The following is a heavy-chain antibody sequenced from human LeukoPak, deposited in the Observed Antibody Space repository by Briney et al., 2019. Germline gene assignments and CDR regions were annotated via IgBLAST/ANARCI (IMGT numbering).Heavy chain of an antibody. CDR1: GFSFSDYY. CDR2: ISDTEDSI. V-gene: IGHV3-11*04. CDR3: ARVASSGWFLGWFDP. J-gene: IGHJ5*02. Sequence: GGSLRLSCAASGFSFSDYYMSWIRQAPGKGLEWVSYISDTEDSIYYADSMKGRFAIARDNAKNSLYLQMNSLRAEDTAVYYCARVASSGWFLGWFDPWGQGTLVTVSS. D-gene: IGHD6-19*01.